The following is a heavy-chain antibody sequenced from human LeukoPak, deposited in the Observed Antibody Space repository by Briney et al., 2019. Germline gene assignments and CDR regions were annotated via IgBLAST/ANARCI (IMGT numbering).Heavy chain of an antibody. V-gene: IGHV3-48*01. CDR1: GFTLSSNR. J-gene: IGHJ3*01. CDR3: AREVSGFDV. Sequence: GGSLTLSCAASGFTLSSNRMSWGRQAPEKGLGWSAYISATGSVIYYADSVKGRFTISRDGAKNWLYLQLTSLRAEDTAVYYCAREVSGFDVWGQGTMVAVSS. CDR2: ISATGSVI.